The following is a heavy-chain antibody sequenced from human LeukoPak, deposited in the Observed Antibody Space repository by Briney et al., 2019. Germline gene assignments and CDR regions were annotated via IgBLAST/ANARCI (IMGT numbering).Heavy chain of an antibody. CDR1: GFTFSSYA. CDR2: ISYDGSNK. CDR3: ARGARADY. Sequence: PGGFLRPSCAASGFTFSSYAIHWVRQAPGKGLEWVAVISYDGSNKYYADSVKGRFTISRDNAKKSLYLQMNSLRDEDTAVYYCARGARADYWGQGTLVTVSS. J-gene: IGHJ4*02. V-gene: IGHV3-30-3*01.